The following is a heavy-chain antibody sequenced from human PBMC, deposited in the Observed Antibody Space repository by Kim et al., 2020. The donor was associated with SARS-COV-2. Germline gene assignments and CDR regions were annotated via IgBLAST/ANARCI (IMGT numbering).Heavy chain of an antibody. D-gene: IGHD3-10*01. CDR3: SRGDPLWFGELLDS. CDR2: ISTSNGDT. Sequence: ASVKVSCKASGYTFVKYGIEWLRQAPGQGLEWMGWISTSNGDTNYGKRFQNRITLTTDTPTNTAYMELKNLRSDDTAVYYCSRGDPLWFGELLDSWGQGTLVTVSS. V-gene: IGHV1-18*01. CDR1: GYTFVKYG. J-gene: IGHJ4*02.